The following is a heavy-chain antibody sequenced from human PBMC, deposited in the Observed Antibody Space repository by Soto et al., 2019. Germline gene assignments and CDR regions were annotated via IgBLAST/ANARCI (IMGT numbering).Heavy chain of an antibody. Sequence: GGSLRLSCAASGFTFRSYTMNWVRQAPGKGLEWVSSISSTSIKIYYADSLEGRFTVSRDNARDSLFLRMNSLRPEDTAVYFCARDTGGPLDYWGQGTLVTVPS. CDR1: GFTFRSYT. D-gene: IGHD1-26*01. J-gene: IGHJ4*02. CDR3: ARDTGGPLDY. V-gene: IGHV3-21*01. CDR2: ISSTSIKI.